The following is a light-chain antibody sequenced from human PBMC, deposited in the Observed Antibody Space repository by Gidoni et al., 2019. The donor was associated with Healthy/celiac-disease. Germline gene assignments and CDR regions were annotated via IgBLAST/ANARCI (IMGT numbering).Light chain of an antibody. V-gene: IGKV1-6*01. J-gene: IGKJ4*01. Sequence: AIQMTQTPSSLSASVGYRVTITCRASQGIRNDLGCYQQKPGKAPKLLIYAASSLQSGVPSRFSGSGSGTDFTLTISSLQPEDFATYYCLQDYNYPLTFGGGTKVEIK. CDR3: LQDYNYPLT. CDR2: AAS. CDR1: QGIRND.